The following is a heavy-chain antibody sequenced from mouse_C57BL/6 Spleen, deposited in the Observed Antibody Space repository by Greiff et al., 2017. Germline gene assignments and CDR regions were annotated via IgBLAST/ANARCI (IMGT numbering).Heavy chain of an antibody. Sequence: QVQLQQSGAELARPGASVKLSCKASGYTFTSSGISWVKQSNGQGLEWIGEIYPRSGNTYYNEKFKGKATLTADKSSSTAYMELRSLTSEDSAVYFCARSSSRPELSYFYAMDYWGQGTSVTGSS. CDR2: IYPRSGNT. J-gene: IGHJ4*01. CDR1: GYTFTSSG. CDR3: ARSSSRPELSYFYAMDY. V-gene: IGHV1-81*01. D-gene: IGHD3-3*01.